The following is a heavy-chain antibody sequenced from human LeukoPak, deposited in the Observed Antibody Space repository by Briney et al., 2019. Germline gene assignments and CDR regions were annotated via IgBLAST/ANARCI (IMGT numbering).Heavy chain of an antibody. Sequence: GGSLRLSCAGSGFIFSNYWVHWVRQAPGKGLVWVSRINIEGSRTDYADSVRGRFTISRDNAKNTLYLQMNSLTAEDTAVYYCVRSMSGRNDFWGQGAVVSVSS. D-gene: IGHD3-3*01. CDR3: VRSMSGRNDF. V-gene: IGHV3-74*01. J-gene: IGHJ4*02. CDR1: GFIFSNYW. CDR2: INIEGSRT.